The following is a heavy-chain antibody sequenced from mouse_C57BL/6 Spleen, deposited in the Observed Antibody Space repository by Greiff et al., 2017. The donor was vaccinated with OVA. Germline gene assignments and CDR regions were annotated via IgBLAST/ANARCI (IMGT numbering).Heavy chain of an antibody. Sequence: VQLQQSGAELVRPGASVKLSCKASGYTFTDYYMHWVKQRPGQGLEWIGVIDPEDGDTNYNQKFKGKATLTADTSSNTAYMQLSSLTSEDSAVYYCASRDYRQYYAMDYWGQGTSVTVSS. J-gene: IGHJ4*01. CDR3: ASRDYRQYYAMDY. CDR1: GYTFTDYY. D-gene: IGHD2-4*01. V-gene: IGHV1-59*01. CDR2: IDPEDGDT.